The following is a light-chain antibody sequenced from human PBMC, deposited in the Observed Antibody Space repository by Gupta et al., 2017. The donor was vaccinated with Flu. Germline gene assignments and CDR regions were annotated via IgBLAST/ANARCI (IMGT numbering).Light chain of an antibody. CDR3: YSAADNKGV. V-gene: IGLV3-27*01. J-gene: IGLJ3*02. CDR2: KDT. CDR1: ILAKTY. Sequence: TCSGGILAKTYARWYQQKPGQAPVIIIYKDTERPSGIPVRFSGSSSGTTVTLTISGAQVEDEADYYGYSAADNKGVFGGGTKLTVL.